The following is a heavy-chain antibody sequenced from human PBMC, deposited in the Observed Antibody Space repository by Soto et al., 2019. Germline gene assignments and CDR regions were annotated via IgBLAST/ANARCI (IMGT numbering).Heavy chain of an antibody. J-gene: IGHJ4*02. Sequence: GGSLRPSCAASGFTFSSYAMSWVRQAPGKGLEWVSAISGSGGSTYYADSVKGRFTISRDNSKNTLYLQMNSLRAEDTAVYYCAKDQAVAGTPDYWGQGTLVTVSS. CDR2: ISGSGGST. D-gene: IGHD6-19*01. CDR3: AKDQAVAGTPDY. V-gene: IGHV3-23*01. CDR1: GFTFSSYA.